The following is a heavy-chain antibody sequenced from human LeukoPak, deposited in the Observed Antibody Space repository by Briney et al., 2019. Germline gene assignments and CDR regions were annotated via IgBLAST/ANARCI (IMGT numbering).Heavy chain of an antibody. V-gene: IGHV4-39*01. CDR1: GGSIRSSSYY. CDR3: ARHGDSSGYYFLDY. CDR2: IYSSGST. D-gene: IGHD3-22*01. J-gene: IGHJ4*02. Sequence: PSGTLALNCNVSGGSIRSSSYYWGWIRQPPGEGLQWIGSIYSSGSTYYNPSLKSRVTISVDTSKNQFSLKLSSVTAADTAVYYCARHGDSSGYYFLDYWGQGTLVTVSS.